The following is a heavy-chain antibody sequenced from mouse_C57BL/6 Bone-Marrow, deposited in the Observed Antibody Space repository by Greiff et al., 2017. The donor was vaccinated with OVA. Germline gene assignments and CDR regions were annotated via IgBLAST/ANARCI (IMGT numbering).Heavy chain of an antibody. D-gene: IGHD1-1*01. CDR1: GYTFTSYW. V-gene: IGHV1-61*01. CDR3: AICLHYYGSSYVAY. CDR2: IYPSDSET. Sequence: VQLQQPGAELVRPGSSVKLSCKASGYTFTSYWMDWVKQRPGQGLEWIGNIYPSDSETHYNQKFKDKATLTVDKSSSTAYMQLSSLTSEDSAVYYCAICLHYYGSSYVAYWGQGTLVTVSA. J-gene: IGHJ3*01.